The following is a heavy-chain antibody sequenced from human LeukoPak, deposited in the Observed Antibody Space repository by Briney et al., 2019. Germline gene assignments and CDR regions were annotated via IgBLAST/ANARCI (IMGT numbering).Heavy chain of an antibody. D-gene: IGHD4-23*01. CDR1: GFTFSSYS. CDR2: ISSSSSYI. CDR3: ARGVGTVAFHDWFDP. Sequence: GGSLRLSCAASGFTFSSYSMNWVRQAPGKGLEWVSSISSSSSYIYYADSVKGRFTISRDNAKNSVYLQMNSLRSEDTAVYYCARGVGTVAFHDWFDPWGQGTRVSVSS. V-gene: IGHV3-21*01. J-gene: IGHJ5*02.